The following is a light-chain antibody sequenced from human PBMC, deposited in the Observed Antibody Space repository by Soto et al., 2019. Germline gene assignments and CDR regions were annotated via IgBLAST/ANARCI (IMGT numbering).Light chain of an antibody. CDR3: TSYSVSNTYV. CDR1: SRDVGGYNH. J-gene: IGLJ1*01. Sequence: QSVLTQPPSAAGAAGHAVTISCTGTSRDVGGYNHGSWYQQQPGKAPKPRSYEGIKRPSGGPERFSGSKSGHTASLTVSWLQAEDEADYYCTSYSVSNTYVFGTGTKVTVL. CDR2: EGI. V-gene: IGLV2-8*01.